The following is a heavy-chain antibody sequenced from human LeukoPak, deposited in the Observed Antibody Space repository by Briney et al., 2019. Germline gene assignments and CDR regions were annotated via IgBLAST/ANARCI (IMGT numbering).Heavy chain of an antibody. V-gene: IGHV1-2*02. Sequence: ASVKVSCKASGYTFTGYYMHWVRQAPGQGLEWMGWINPNSGGTNYAQKLQGRVTMTTDTSTSTAYMELRSLRSDDTAVYYCARDLATMVRGVIDDAFDIWGQGTMVTVSS. CDR1: GYTFTGYY. J-gene: IGHJ3*02. CDR3: ARDLATMVRGVIDDAFDI. CDR2: INPNSGGT. D-gene: IGHD3-10*01.